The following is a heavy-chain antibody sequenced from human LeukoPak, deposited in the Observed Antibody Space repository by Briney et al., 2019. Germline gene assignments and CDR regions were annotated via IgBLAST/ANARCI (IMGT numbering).Heavy chain of an antibody. CDR2: IYYSGST. CDR3: ARGDPYYYYYGMDV. J-gene: IGHJ6*02. CDR1: GGSISSYY. V-gene: IGHV4-59*01. Sequence: SETLSLTCTVSGGSISSYYWSWIRQPLGKGLEWIGYIYYSGSTNYNPSLKSRVTISVDMSKNQFSLKLSSVTAADTAVYYCARGDPYYYYYGMDVWGQGTTVTVSS.